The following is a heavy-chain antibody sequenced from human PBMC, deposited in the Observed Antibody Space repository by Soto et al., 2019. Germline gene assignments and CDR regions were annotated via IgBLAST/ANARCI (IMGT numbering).Heavy chain of an antibody. D-gene: IGHD3-3*01. V-gene: IGHV3-30*18. J-gene: IGHJ5*02. CDR1: GFTFSSYG. CDR2: ISYDGSNK. CDR3: AKDGPRYDFWSGYYYLDP. Sequence: QVQLVESGGGVVQPGRSLRLSCAASGFTFSSYGMHWVRQAPGKGLEWVAVISYDGSNKYYADSVKGRFTISRDNSKNTLYLQMNSLRAEDTAVYYCAKDGPRYDFWSGYYYLDPWGQGTLVTVSS.